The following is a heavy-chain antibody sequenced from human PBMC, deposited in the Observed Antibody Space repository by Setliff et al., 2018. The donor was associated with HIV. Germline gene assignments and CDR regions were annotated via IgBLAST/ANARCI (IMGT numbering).Heavy chain of an antibody. Sequence: SETLSLTCTVSGGSVSSDNYYWSWIRQHPGKGLEWIGYIYYSGSTYYNPSLKSRVSISVDTSKNQFSLKLSSVTAADTAVYYCARQAGNPNYFYYMDVWGKGTTVTVSS. V-gene: IGHV4-31*03. J-gene: IGHJ6*03. D-gene: IGHD6-13*01. CDR2: IYYSGST. CDR1: GGSVSSDNYY. CDR3: ARQAGNPNYFYYMDV.